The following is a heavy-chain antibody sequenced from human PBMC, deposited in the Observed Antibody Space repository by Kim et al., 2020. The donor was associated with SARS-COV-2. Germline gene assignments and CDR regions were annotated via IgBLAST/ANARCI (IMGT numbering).Heavy chain of an antibody. CDR3: ARWGAAAVRGWFDP. Sequence: GGSLRLSCAASGFTFSSYGMHWVRQAPGKGLEWVAVISYDGSNKYYADSVKGRFTISRDNSKNTLYLQMNSLRAEDTAVYYCARWGAAAVRGWFDPWGQGTLVTVSS. V-gene: IGHV3-33*05. CDR1: GFTFSSYG. D-gene: IGHD3-10*01. J-gene: IGHJ5*02. CDR2: ISYDGSNK.